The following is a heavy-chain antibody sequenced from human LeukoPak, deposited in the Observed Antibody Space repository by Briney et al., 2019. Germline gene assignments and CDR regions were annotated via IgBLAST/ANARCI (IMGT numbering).Heavy chain of an antibody. CDR1: GFTFSSYA. D-gene: IGHD3-22*01. Sequence: GGSLRLSCAASGFTFSSYAMHWVRQAPGKGLEWVAVISYDGSNKYYADSVKGRFTISRDNSKNTLYLQMNSLRAEDTAVYYCARDLSPSITMIVVVGVFDYWGQGTLVTVSS. CDR3: ARDLSPSITMIVVVGVFDY. V-gene: IGHV3-30-3*01. J-gene: IGHJ4*02. CDR2: ISYDGSNK.